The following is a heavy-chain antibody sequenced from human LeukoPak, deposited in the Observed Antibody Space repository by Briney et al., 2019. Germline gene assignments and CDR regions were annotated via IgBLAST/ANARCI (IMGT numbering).Heavy chain of an antibody. Sequence: SETLSLTCTVSGGSISSYYWSWIRQPPGKGLEWTGFIYYSGSTNYNPSLKSRVTISVDTSNNQFSLKLSSVTAADTAVYYCARYGLAGYYFDYWGQGTLVTVSS. J-gene: IGHJ4*02. CDR1: GGSISSYY. CDR3: ARYGLAGYYFDY. V-gene: IGHV4-59*01. D-gene: IGHD3-16*01. CDR2: IYYSGST.